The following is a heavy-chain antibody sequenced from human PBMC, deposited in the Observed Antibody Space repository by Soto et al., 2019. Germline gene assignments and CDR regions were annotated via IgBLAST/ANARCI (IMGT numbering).Heavy chain of an antibody. J-gene: IGHJ4*02. CDR3: TVWGSGNDFGAA. D-gene: IGHD3-10*01. CDR1: GFTFSDHY. V-gene: IGHV3-72*01. Sequence: EVQLVESGGGLVQPGGSLRLCCAASGFTFSDHYMDWVRQAPGKGLEWVGRSKNKADSYTTEYAASVKGRFTISRDGSKNSLFLQMNSLKTEDTAVYYCTVWGSGNDFGAAWGQGILVTVSS. CDR2: SKNKADSYTT.